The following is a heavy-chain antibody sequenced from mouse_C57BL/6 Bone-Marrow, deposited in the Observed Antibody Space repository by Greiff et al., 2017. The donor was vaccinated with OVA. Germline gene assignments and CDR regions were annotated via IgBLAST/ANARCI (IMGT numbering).Heavy chain of an antibody. V-gene: IGHV1-82*01. CDR2: IYPGDGDT. Sequence: VQLQQSGPELVKPGASVKISCKASGYAFSSSWMNWVKQRPGKGLEWIGRIYPGDGDTNYNGKFKGKATLTADKSSSTAYMQLSSLTSEDSAVYFCARSGPIYYDYDVNAMDYWGQGTSVTVSS. D-gene: IGHD2-4*01. CDR1: GYAFSSSW. CDR3: ARSGPIYYDYDVNAMDY. J-gene: IGHJ4*01.